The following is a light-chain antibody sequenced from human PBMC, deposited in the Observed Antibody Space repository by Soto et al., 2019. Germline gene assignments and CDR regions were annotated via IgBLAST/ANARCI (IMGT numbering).Light chain of an antibody. J-gene: IGKJ4*01. Sequence: EIVLTQSPGTLSLSPGERAALSCRASQSVSSSFLVWYQQKPGQAPRLLIYGASSRATGIPDRFSGSGSGTDFTLTISRLEPEDFAVYYCQQYGSSPLTFGGGTKVEI. CDR1: QSVSSSF. CDR3: QQYGSSPLT. CDR2: GAS. V-gene: IGKV3-20*01.